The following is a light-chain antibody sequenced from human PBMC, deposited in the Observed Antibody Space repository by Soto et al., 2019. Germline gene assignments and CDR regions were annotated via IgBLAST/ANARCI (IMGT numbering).Light chain of an antibody. V-gene: IGLV2-14*01. CDR1: SSDVGGYNF. CDR3: SSFTSSHTWV. Sequence: QSVLTQPASVSRSPGQSIAISCTGTSSDVGGYNFVSWYQQHPGKAPKVLIYEVANRPSGVSDRFSGSKSGNTASLTISGLQAEDEADYHCSSFTSSHTWVFGGGTKLTVL. J-gene: IGLJ3*02. CDR2: EVA.